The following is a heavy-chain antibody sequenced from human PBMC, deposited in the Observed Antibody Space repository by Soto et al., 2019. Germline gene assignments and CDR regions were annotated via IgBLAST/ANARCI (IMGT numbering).Heavy chain of an antibody. CDR1: GFTFSIYG. CDR3: AKDSVPRAGFYGMDA. J-gene: IGHJ6*02. Sequence: GSLLLSCSASGFTFSIYGMHWVRQAPGKGLEWVAVISYDGSNKYYADSVKVRFTISRDNSKKTLYLQMNSLRAEDTAVYYCAKDSVPRAGFYGMDAWGQGTTVTV. V-gene: IGHV3-30*18. CDR2: ISYDGSNK.